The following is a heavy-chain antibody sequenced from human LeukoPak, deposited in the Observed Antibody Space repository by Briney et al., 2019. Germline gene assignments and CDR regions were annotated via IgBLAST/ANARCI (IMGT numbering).Heavy chain of an antibody. CDR2: IYYSRST. CDR1: GGSISGSSYY. V-gene: IGHV4-39*01. CDR3: ARNPLLRYGGNRGGENYYYYYGMDV. Sequence: PSETLSLTCTLSGGSISGSSYYWGWIRQPPGKGLEWIGSIYYSRSTYYNPSLKGRVTISVDTSKNQFSLRLSSVTAADTAVYYCARNPLLRYGGNRGGENYYYYYGMDVWGQGTTVTVSS. D-gene: IGHD4-23*01. J-gene: IGHJ6*02.